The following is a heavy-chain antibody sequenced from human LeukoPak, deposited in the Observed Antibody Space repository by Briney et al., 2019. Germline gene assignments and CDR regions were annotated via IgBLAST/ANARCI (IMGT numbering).Heavy chain of an antibody. CDR1: GFTFSSYG. J-gene: IGHJ4*02. CDR2: ISYDGSNK. Sequence: GGSLRLSCAASGFTFSSYGMHWVRQAPGKGLEWVAVISYDGSNKYYADSVKGRFTISRDNSKNTLYLQMNSLRAEDTAVYYCAKVGWFGYYDSSGYYYKENDYWGQGTLVTVSS. D-gene: IGHD3-22*01. V-gene: IGHV3-30*18. CDR3: AKVGWFGYYDSSGYYYKENDY.